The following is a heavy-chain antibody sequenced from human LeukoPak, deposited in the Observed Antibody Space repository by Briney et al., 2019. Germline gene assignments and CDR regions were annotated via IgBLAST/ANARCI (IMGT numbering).Heavy chain of an antibody. CDR1: GVSISSYY. J-gene: IGHJ4*02. Sequence: PSETLSLTCTVSGVSISSYYWTWIRQPPGEGLEWIGYIYYSGSTNYNPSLKSRVTISVDTSKNQFSLKLSSVTAADTAVYYCARGAGHPEWELLDYWGQGTLVTVSS. V-gene: IGHV4-59*01. D-gene: IGHD1-26*01. CDR3: ARGAGHPEWELLDY. CDR2: IYYSGST.